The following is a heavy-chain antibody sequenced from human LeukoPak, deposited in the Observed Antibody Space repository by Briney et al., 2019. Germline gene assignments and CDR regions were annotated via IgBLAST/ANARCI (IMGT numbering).Heavy chain of an antibody. Sequence: PGGSLRLSCAASGLTVRSNYMSWVRRAPGKGLEWVSSIYSGGSTFYAASVEGRFTISRDNSKNTLDLQMNSLRAEDTAVYFCASGLGELSLERTWGQGTLVTVSS. J-gene: IGHJ4*02. CDR2: IYSGGST. V-gene: IGHV3-53*01. D-gene: IGHD3-16*02. CDR3: ASGLGELSLERT. CDR1: GLTVRSNY.